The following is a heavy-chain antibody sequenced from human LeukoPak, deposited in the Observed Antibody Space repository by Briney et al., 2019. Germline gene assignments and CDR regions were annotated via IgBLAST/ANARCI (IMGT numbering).Heavy chain of an antibody. D-gene: IGHD5-18*01. V-gene: IGHV3-23*01. J-gene: IGHJ4*02. CDR2: ISGSGGST. Sequence: QSGGSLRPSCAASGFTFSSYAMSWVRQAPGKGLEWVSAISGSGGSTYYADSVKGRFTISRDNSKNTLYLQMNSLRAEDTAVYYCAKDIGGYSYGCPADYWGQGTLVTVSS. CDR1: GFTFSSYA. CDR3: AKDIGGYSYGCPADY.